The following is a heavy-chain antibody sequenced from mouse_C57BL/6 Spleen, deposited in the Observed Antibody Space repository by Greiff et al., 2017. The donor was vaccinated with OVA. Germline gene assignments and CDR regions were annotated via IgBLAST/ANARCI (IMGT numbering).Heavy chain of an antibody. J-gene: IGHJ1*03. V-gene: IGHV3-6*01. CDR2: ISYDGSN. CDR1: GYSITSGYY. Sequence: EVKLQESGPGLVKPSQSLSLTCSVTGYSITSGYYWNWIRQFPGNQLEWVGYISYDGSNNYNPSLKNRISITRDTSKNQFFLKLNSVTTEDTATYYCARNYGSRGYFDVWGTGTTVTVSS. CDR3: ARNYGSRGYFDV. D-gene: IGHD1-1*01.